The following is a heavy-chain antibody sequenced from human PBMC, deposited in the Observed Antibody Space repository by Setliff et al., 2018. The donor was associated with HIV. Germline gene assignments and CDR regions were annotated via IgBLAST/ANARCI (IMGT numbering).Heavy chain of an antibody. Sequence: ASVKVSCKASGYTFTSYGITWVRQAPGQGLEWMGWISTYNGNTHYAQKLQGRVTMTTDTSTSTAYMELRSLRSDDTAMYYCARKYTGGPLDYWGQGSLVTVSS. CDR3: ARKYTGGPLDY. V-gene: IGHV1-18*01. CDR1: GYTFTSYG. D-gene: IGHD6-19*01. CDR2: ISTYNGNT. J-gene: IGHJ4*02.